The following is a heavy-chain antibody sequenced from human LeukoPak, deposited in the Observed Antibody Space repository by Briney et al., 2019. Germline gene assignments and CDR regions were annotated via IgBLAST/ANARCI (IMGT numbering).Heavy chain of an antibody. Sequence: SVKVSCKASGYTFTGYYMHWVRQAPGQGLEWMGWINPNGGGTNYTQKFQGRVTMTRDTSITTAFMELTSLRSDDTAVYYCARDPSPAAGINWLDPWGQGTLVTVSS. CDR1: GYTFTGYY. CDR2: INPNGGGT. D-gene: IGHD6-13*01. V-gene: IGHV1-2*02. J-gene: IGHJ5*02. CDR3: ARDPSPAAGINWLDP.